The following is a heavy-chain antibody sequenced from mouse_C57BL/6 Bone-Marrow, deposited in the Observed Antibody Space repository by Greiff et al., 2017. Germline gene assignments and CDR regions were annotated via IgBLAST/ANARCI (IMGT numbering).Heavy chain of an antibody. V-gene: IGHV1-55*01. D-gene: IGHD2-12*01. CDR3: ARERIVEGYFDV. CDR1: GYTFTSYW. J-gene: IGHJ1*03. CDR2: IYPGSGSP. Sequence: QVQLQQPGAELVKPGASVKMSCKASGYTFTSYWITWVKQRPGQGLEWIGDIYPGSGSPNYNEKFTSKATLTVDTSSSTAYMQLSSLTSEDSAVYDCARERIVEGYFDVWGTGTTVTVSS.